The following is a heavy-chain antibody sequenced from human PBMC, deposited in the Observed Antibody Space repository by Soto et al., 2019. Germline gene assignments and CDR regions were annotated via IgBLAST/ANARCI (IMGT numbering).Heavy chain of an antibody. J-gene: IGHJ6*02. CDR3: ARDLWGYCGTDCYPLDV. CDR1: GDSISSNTNY. CDR2: ISYSGTT. D-gene: IGHD2-21*02. Sequence: PSETLSLTCTVSGDSISSNTNYWSWIRQPPGEGLEWIGFISYSGTTSYSPSLKSRVAISLDTSKNQFSLSLSSVTATDTAVYYCARDLWGYCGTDCYPLDVWGQGTTFTVSS. V-gene: IGHV4-30-4*01.